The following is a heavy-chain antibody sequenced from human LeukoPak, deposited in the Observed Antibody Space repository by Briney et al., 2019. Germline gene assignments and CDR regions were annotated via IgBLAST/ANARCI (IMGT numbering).Heavy chain of an antibody. CDR3: GKTTVGYSSGQKPAWPVDY. D-gene: IGHD5-18*01. CDR2: IFGSGGSP. J-gene: IGHJ4*02. V-gene: IGHV3-23*01. CDR1: GVTFGSYA. Sequence: PGGSLRLSCEASGVTFGSYAMYWVRQAPGKGLEWVAGIFGSGGSPHYADPVKGRFTISRDNSRNTVYLQINSLRAEDTAVYYCGKTTVGYSSGQKPAWPVDYWGQGTLVTVSS.